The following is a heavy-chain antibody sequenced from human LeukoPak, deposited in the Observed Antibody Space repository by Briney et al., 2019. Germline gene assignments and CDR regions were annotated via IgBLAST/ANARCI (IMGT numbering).Heavy chain of an antibody. CDR1: GYTFIDYY. Sequence: ASVKVSCKASGYTFIDYYVYWVRQAPGQGLEWMGRINPNSGGTYSAQKFQGRVTMTRDTSISTAYMEVTRLRSDDTAVYYCARVGYCSSTSRHYIDYWGQGTLVTVSS. V-gene: IGHV1-2*02. D-gene: IGHD2-2*03. CDR2: INPNSGGT. CDR3: ARVGYCSSTSRHYIDY. J-gene: IGHJ4*02.